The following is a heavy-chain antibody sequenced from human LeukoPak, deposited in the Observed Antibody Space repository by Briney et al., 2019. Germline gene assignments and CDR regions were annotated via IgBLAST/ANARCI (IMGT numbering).Heavy chain of an antibody. CDR3: ARASPRDLLEWPSFDY. V-gene: IGHV3-53*01. CDR1: GFTVSSNY. D-gene: IGHD3-3*01. J-gene: IGHJ4*02. CDR2: IYSGGST. Sequence: GGSLRLSCAASGFTVSSNYMSWVRQAPGKGLEWVSVIYSGGSTYYADSVKGRFTISRDNSKNTLYLQMNSLRAEDTAVYYCARASPRDLLEWPSFDYWGQGTLVIVSS.